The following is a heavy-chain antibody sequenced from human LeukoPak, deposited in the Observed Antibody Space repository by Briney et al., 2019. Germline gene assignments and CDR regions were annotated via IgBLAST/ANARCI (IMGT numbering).Heavy chain of an antibody. D-gene: IGHD5-18*01. CDR3: ARRAPYSYEWSTLDY. CDR1: GGSFSGYY. J-gene: IGHJ4*02. V-gene: IGHV4-59*08. CDR2: IYYSGST. Sequence: SETLSLTCAVYGGSFSGYYWSWIRQPPGKGLEWIGYIYYSGSTNYNPSLKSRVTISVDTSKNQFSLKLSSVTAADTAVYYCARRAPYSYEWSTLDYWGQGTLVTVSS.